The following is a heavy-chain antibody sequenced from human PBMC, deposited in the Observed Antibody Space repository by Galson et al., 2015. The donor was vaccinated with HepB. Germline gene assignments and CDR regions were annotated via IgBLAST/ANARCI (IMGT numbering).Heavy chain of an antibody. J-gene: IGHJ4*02. Sequence: SLRLSCAASGFSFSSFAMSWVRQAPGRGLERVSSISKTGGTTYYVDSVKGRFTISRDNSESTVYLQMNSLREEDTAVYYCAKDPGYYGSGKYRLMGYFQCWGQGTLVTVSS. CDR3: AKDPGYYGSGKYRLMGYFQC. D-gene: IGHD3-10*01. CDR2: ISKTGGTT. V-gene: IGHV3-23*01. CDR1: GFSFSSFA.